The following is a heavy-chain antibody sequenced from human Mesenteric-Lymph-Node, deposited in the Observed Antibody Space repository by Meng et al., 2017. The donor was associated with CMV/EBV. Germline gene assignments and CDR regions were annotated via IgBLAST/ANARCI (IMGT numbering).Heavy chain of an antibody. D-gene: IGHD2/OR15-2a*01. J-gene: IGHJ5*02. V-gene: IGHV4-39*07. CDR2: INHTGSS. CDR1: GGSITGSSYY. CDR3: ARAEWDIVIGGPTAIDVHFDP. Sequence: SETLSLTCTVSGGSITGSSYYWNWIRQPPGKGLEWIGDINHTGSSNYNPSLKSRVTMSVDTSKNQFSLKLNSVTAADTAVYYCARAEWDIVIGGPTAIDVHFDPWGQGTLVTVSS.